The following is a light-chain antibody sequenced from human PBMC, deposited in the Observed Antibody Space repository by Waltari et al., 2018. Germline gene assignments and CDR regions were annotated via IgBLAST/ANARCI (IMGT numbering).Light chain of an antibody. CDR2: QDS. J-gene: IGLJ1*01. Sequence: SYELTQPPSVSVSPGQTASITCSGDKLGDKYACWYQQKPGQSPGLVIYQDSTRPSGIPERFSGSNSGNTATLTISGTQAMDEADYYCQAWDSSTEVFGTGTKVTVL. CDR3: QAWDSSTEV. V-gene: IGLV3-1*01. CDR1: KLGDKY.